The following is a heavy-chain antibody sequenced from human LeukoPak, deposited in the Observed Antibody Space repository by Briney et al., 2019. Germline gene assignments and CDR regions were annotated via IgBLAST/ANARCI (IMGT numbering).Heavy chain of an antibody. D-gene: IGHD3-3*01. V-gene: IGHV1-2*02. J-gene: IGHJ4*02. CDR2: IDPNSGGR. Sequence: ASVTVSCKASGYTFTFYYYHWVRHAPPPGLELMGFIDPNSGGRNYAQKFQGRVTMTRDTSISTAYMELSRLRSDDTAVYYCARDPHYTSNLDYWGQGTLVTVSS. CDR3: ARDPHYTSNLDY. CDR1: GYTFTFYY.